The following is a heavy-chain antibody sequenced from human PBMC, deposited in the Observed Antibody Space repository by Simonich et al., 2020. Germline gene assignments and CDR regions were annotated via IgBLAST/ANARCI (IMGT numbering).Heavy chain of an antibody. D-gene: IGHD3-10*01. CDR3: ATRNTMGSGSYYYYYYGMDV. CDR2: VAPEDGET. V-gene: IGHV1-69-2*01. J-gene: IGHJ6*02. CDR1: GYTFTDYY. Sequence: EVQLVQSGAEVKKPGATVKISCKVSGYTFTDYYMHWVQQAPGKGLEWMGLVAPEDGETIYAQKFQGRVTMTEDTSTDTAYMELSSLRSEDTAVYYCATRNTMGSGSYYYYYYGMDVWGQGTTVTVSS.